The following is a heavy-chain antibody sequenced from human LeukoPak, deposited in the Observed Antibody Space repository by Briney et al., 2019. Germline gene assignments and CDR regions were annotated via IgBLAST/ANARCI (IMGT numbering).Heavy chain of an antibody. CDR2: ISSSSSHI. D-gene: IGHD3-10*01. Sequence: SGGPLRLSCIASGFTFNTYYMDWFRQAPGKGLEWISSISSSSSHIYYADSLRGRLTISRDNAKTSLYLQMDSLRAEDTAVYYCAGDLGSGSRYFDFWGQGTLVTVSS. V-gene: IGHV3-21*01. CDR3: AGDLGSGSRYFDF. CDR1: GFTFNTYY. J-gene: IGHJ4*02.